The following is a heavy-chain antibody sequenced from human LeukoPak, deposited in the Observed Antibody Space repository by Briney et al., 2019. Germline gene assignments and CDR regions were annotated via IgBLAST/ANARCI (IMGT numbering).Heavy chain of an antibody. D-gene: IGHD4-23*01. CDR2: ISGSGGSS. J-gene: IGHJ3*02. CDR1: GFTFSSYA. Sequence: AGGSLRLSCAASGFTFSSYAMSWVRQAPGKGLEWVSSISGSGGSSYYADSVRGRFTVSRDNSRNTLALQMNSLRAEDTAVYYFAGSPTVDAAFDIWGQGTMVTVSS. V-gene: IGHV3-23*01. CDR3: AGSPTVDAAFDI.